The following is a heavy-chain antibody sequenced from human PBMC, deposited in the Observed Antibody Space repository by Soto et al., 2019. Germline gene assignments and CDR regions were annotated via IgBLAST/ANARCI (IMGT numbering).Heavy chain of an antibody. V-gene: IGHV4-39*02. J-gene: IGHJ4*02. Sequence: PSETLSLTCTVSGGSISSSGYYWGWIRQPPGKGLEWIGNIYYSGSTNYNPSLKSRVTISVDTSKNQFSLKVSSVTAEDTAVYYCARDLGGRGYKLGYWGQGTLVTVSS. CDR1: GGSISSSGYY. D-gene: IGHD1-20*01. CDR3: ARDLGGRGYKLGY. CDR2: IYYSGST.